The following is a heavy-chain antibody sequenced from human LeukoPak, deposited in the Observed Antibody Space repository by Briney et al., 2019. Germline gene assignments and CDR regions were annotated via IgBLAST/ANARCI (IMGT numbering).Heavy chain of an antibody. CDR3: AKAGTTGVR. CDR2: ISYDGSNK. V-gene: IGHV3-30*18. D-gene: IGHD1-1*01. CDR1: GFTFSSYG. Sequence: GGSLRLSCAASGFTFSSYGMHRVRQAPGKGLEWVAVISYDGSNKYYADSVKGRFTISRDNSKNTLYLQMNSLRAEDTAVYYCAKAGTTGVRWGQGTLVTVSS. J-gene: IGHJ4*02.